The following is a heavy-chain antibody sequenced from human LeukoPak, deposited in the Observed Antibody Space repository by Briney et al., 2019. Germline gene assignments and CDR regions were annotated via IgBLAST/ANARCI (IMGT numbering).Heavy chain of an antibody. CDR2: VYQSGTT. CDR3: ARAPRVVSFDY. CDR1: GFSISSGHY. Sequence: SETLSLTCTVSGFSISSGHYWGWVRQPPGAGLEWIGSVYQSGTTYYNPSLKSRVTISVDTSKNQFSLKLSSVTAADTAVYYCARAPRVVSFDYWGQGTLVTVSS. J-gene: IGHJ4*02. D-gene: IGHD2-15*01. V-gene: IGHV4-38-2*02.